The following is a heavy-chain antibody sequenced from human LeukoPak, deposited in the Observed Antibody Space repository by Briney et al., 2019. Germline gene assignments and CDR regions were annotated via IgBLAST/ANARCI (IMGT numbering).Heavy chain of an antibody. Sequence: ASVKVSCKASGYTFTDYHMHWVRQAPGQGLEWVGWINPNSGGTNYAQKFQGRVTMTRDTSISTAYIELNRLRSDDTAVYYCARGYCTGGSCSGAWFDPWGQGTLVTVSS. J-gene: IGHJ5*02. D-gene: IGHD2-15*01. CDR3: ARGYCTGGSCSGAWFDP. CDR2: INPNSGGT. CDR1: GYTFTDYH. V-gene: IGHV1-2*02.